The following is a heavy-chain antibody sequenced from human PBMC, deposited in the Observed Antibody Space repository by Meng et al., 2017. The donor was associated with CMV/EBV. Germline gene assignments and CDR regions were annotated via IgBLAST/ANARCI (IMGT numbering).Heavy chain of an antibody. CDR1: GGSFSGYY. CDR2: INHSGST. J-gene: IGHJ5*02. D-gene: IGHD6-13*01. V-gene: IGHV4-34*01. Sequence: GSLRLSCAVSGGSFSGYYWSWIRQPPGKGLEWVGEINHSGSTNYTPSLKSRVTISVDTSKNQFSLKLSSVTAADTAVYYCARGRSGTGRRRIAAAGWFDPWGQGTLVTVSS. CDR3: ARGRSGTGRRRIAAAGWFDP.